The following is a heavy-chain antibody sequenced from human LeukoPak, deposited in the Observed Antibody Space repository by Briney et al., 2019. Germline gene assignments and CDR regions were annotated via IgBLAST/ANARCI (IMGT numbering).Heavy chain of an antibody. D-gene: IGHD1-20*01. Sequence: PGGSLRLSCTTSGFTFADYAMSWVRQAPGKGLERVSVISGSGGSTYYADSVKGRFTISRDNSKNTLYLQMNSLRAEDTAVYYCANRYNWNDKLDAFDIWGQGTMVTVSS. CDR2: ISGSGGST. CDR1: GFTFADYA. V-gene: IGHV3-23*01. CDR3: ANRYNWNDKLDAFDI. J-gene: IGHJ3*02.